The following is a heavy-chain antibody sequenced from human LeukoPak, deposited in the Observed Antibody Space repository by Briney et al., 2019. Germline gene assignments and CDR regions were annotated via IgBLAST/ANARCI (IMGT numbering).Heavy chain of an antibody. CDR2: ISSNGGST. V-gene: IGHV3-64*01. Sequence: GGSLRLSCAASGFTFSSYAMHWVRQAPGKGLEYVSAISSNGGSTYYANSVKGRFTISRDYSKNTLYLQMGSLRAEDMAVYYCARSIEVPAASYYYYGMDVWGQGTTVTVSS. CDR1: GFTFSSYA. J-gene: IGHJ6*02. CDR3: ARSIEVPAASYYYYGMDV. D-gene: IGHD2-2*01.